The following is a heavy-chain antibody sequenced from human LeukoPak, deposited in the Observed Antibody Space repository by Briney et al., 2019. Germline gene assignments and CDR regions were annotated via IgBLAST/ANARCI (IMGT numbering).Heavy chain of an antibody. CDR2: INSDGSST. CDR3: ATLRYFDWSEY. D-gene: IGHD3-9*01. V-gene: IGHV3-74*01. CDR1: GFTFSRYW. Sequence: SGGSLRLSCAASGFTFSRYWMHWVRQAPGKGLVWVSLINSDGSSTSYADSVKGRITISRDNAKNTLYLQMNSLRAEDTAVYYCATLRYFDWSEYWGQGTLVTVSS. J-gene: IGHJ4*02.